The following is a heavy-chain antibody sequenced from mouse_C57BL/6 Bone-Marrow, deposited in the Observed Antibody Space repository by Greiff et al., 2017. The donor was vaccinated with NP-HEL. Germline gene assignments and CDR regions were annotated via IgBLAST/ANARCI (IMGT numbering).Heavy chain of an antibody. D-gene: IGHD1-1*01. CDR3: ASAQYYGSSYVY. V-gene: IGHV1-61*01. J-gene: IGHJ2*01. CDR1: GYTFTSYW. CDR2: IYPSDSDT. Sequence: VQLQQPGAELVRPGSSVKLSCKASGYTFTSYWMDWVKQRPGQGLEWIGNIYPSDSDTHYNQKFKDKATLTVDKSSSTAYMQLSSLTSEDSAVDYCASAQYYGSSYVYWGQGTTLTVSS.